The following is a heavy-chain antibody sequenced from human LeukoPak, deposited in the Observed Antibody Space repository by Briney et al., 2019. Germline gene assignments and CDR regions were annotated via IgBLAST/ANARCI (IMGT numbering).Heavy chain of an antibody. CDR2: IYYSGST. V-gene: IGHV4-39*07. D-gene: IGHD6-19*01. Sequence: SETLSLTCTVSGGSVSSGSYYWGWIRQPPGKGLEWIGNIYYSGSTYYNPSLKSRVTISVDTSKNQFSLKLSSVTAADTAVYYCARDRSAVAGTSYFQHWGQGTLVTVSS. J-gene: IGHJ1*01. CDR3: ARDRSAVAGTSYFQH. CDR1: GGSVSSGSYY.